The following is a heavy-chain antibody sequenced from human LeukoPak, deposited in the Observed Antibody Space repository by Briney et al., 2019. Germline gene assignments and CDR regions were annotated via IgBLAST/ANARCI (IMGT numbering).Heavy chain of an antibody. V-gene: IGHV4-38-2*02. CDR1: GYSISSGYY. Sequence: SETLSLTCTVSGYSISSGYYWGWIRQPPGKGLEWIGSMYRSGSTYHNPSLKSRVTISLDTSKNQFSLKLSSVTAADTAVYYCVRARLGDYWGQGTLVTVSS. CDR3: VRARLGDY. CDR2: MYRSGST. D-gene: IGHD3-16*01. J-gene: IGHJ4*02.